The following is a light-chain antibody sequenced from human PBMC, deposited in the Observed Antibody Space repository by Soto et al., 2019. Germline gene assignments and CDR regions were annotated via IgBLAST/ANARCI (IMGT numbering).Light chain of an antibody. CDR1: QSVSSSY. Sequence: EIVLTQSPGTLSLSPGERATLSCRASQSVSSSYLAWYQQKPGQAPRLLIYGASSRATGIPDRFSGSGSGPDLTLTNSRLEPEDFAVYYCQQYGSSPPYTFGQGTKLEIK. CDR3: QQYGSSPPYT. CDR2: GAS. J-gene: IGKJ2*01. V-gene: IGKV3-20*01.